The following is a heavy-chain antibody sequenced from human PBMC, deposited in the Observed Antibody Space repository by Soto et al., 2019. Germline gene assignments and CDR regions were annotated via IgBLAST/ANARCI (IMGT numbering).Heavy chain of an antibody. CDR1: GGSISSSSYY. J-gene: IGHJ4*02. V-gene: IGHV4-39*01. Sequence: PSETLSLTCTVSGGSISSSSYYWGWIRQPPGKGLEWIGSIYYSGSTYYNPSLKSRVTISVDTSKNQFSLKLSSVTAADTAVYYCARGGGYDFWSGYYTGTFWGQGTLVTVSS. CDR2: IYYSGST. CDR3: ARGGGYDFWSGYYTGTF. D-gene: IGHD3-3*01.